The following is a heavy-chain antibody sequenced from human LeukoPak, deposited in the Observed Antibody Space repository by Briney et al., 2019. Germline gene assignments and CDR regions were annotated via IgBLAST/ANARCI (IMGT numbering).Heavy chain of an antibody. CDR1: GFTFDDYA. J-gene: IGHJ3*02. CDR3: AKDSSSWLLSGRDAFDI. CDR2: ISWNSGSI. D-gene: IGHD6-13*01. V-gene: IGHV3-9*01. Sequence: GRSLRLSCAASGFTFDDYAMHWVRQAPGKGLEWVSGISWNSGSIGYADSVKGRFTISRDNAKNSLYLQMNSLRAEDTALYYCAKDSSSWLLSGRDAFDIWGQGTMVTVSS.